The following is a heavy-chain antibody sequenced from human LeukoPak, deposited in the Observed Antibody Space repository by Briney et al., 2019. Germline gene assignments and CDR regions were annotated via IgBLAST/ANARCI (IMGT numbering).Heavy chain of an antibody. D-gene: IGHD3-10*01. V-gene: IGHV4-59*12. CDR2: IYYSGSN. Sequence: PSETLSLTCTVSGGSISSYYWSWIRQPPGKGLEWIGYIYYSGSNYYNPSLKSRVTISVDTSKNQFSLKLSSVTAADTAVYYCARDMYYYGSGKGWFDPWGQGTLVTVSS. CDR1: GGSISSYY. CDR3: ARDMYYYGSGKGWFDP. J-gene: IGHJ5*02.